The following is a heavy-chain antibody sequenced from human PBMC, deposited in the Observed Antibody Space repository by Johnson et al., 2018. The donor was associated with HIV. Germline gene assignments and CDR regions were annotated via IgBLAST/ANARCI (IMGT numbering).Heavy chain of an antibody. CDR1: GLTFDDYT. CDR2: ISWDGGST. V-gene: IGHV3-43*01. Sequence: QLVESGGVVVQPGGSLRLSCAASGLTFDDYTMHWVRQAPGKGLEWVSLISWDGGSTYYADSVKGRFTISRDNSKNSLYLQMNSLRTEDNALYYCAKGAVAGINDAFDIWGQGTMVTVSS. J-gene: IGHJ3*02. D-gene: IGHD6-19*01. CDR3: AKGAVAGINDAFDI.